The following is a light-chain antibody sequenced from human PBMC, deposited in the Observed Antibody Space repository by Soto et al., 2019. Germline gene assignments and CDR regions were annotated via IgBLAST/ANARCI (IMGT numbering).Light chain of an antibody. Sequence: DIQMTQSPSTLPASVGDRVTITCRASQSISSWLAWYQQKPGKAPKPLIYDASSLESGVPSRFSGSGSGTEFTLTISSLQPDDFATYYCQQYNSYSPWTFGQGTNVETK. CDR3: QQYNSYSPWT. CDR1: QSISSW. CDR2: DAS. J-gene: IGKJ1*01. V-gene: IGKV1-5*01.